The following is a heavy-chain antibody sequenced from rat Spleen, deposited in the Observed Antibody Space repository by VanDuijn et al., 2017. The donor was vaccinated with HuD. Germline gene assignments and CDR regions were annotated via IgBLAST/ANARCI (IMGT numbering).Heavy chain of an antibody. D-gene: IGHD1-10*01. CDR1: GFTFDHYW. V-gene: IGHV5-31*01. Sequence: EVQLVESGGGLMQPGRSLKLSCVASGFTFDHYWMTWIRQAPGKGLEWVASIANTGDYTYYPDSMKGRFTISRDNAKNTLYLQMDSLRSEDTATYYCTSNNFDYWGQGVVVTVSS. CDR2: IANTGDYT. J-gene: IGHJ2*01. CDR3: TSNNFDY.